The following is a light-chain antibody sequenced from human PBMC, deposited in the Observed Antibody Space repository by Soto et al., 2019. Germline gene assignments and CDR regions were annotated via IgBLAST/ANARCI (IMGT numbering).Light chain of an antibody. Sequence: ELVLTQYTATLSLSPGERATLSCRASHSVRSSLAWYQQQPGQAPRLLIYDASNRATGIPARFSGSGSGTDFTLTISSLEPKDFAVYYCQQRSNWPGTFGQGTKVDVK. CDR3: QQRSNWPGT. J-gene: IGKJ1*01. CDR2: DAS. CDR1: HSVRSS. V-gene: IGKV3-11*01.